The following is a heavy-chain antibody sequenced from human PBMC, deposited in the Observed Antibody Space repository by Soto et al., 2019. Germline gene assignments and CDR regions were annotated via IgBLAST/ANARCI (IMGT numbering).Heavy chain of an antibody. CDR2: IYSGGST. V-gene: IGHV3-53*01. Sequence: GWSLRLSCAVSGSTVSRNYLSWVCQSPGTGLEWVSVIYSGGSTYYADSVKGRFTISRDNSKNTLYLQMNSLRAEDTAVYYCARGFFRGIATYFDYWGQGTLVPVSS. J-gene: IGHJ4*02. CDR3: ARGFFRGIATYFDY. D-gene: IGHD6-13*01. CDR1: GSTVSRNY.